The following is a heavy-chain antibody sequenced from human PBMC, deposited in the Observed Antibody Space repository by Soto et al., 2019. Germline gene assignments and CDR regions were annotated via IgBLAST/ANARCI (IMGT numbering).Heavy chain of an antibody. J-gene: IGHJ6*03. CDR2: IGGSGGSA. Sequence: EVQLLESGGGLVQPGGSLRLSCATSGFTFSSYAMSWVRQAPGKGPEWVSAIGGSGGSAYHADSVKGRFTISRDNSKNTLYLQMNSLRAEDTAIYYCAKGTSTYYSYNYMDVWGKGTTVTVSS. V-gene: IGHV3-23*01. CDR1: GFTFSSYA. D-gene: IGHD2-2*01. CDR3: AKGTSTYYSYNYMDV.